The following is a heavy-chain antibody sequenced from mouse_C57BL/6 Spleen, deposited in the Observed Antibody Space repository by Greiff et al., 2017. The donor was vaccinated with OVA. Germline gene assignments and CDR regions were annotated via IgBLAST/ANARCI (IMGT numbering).Heavy chain of an antibody. CDR2: INPSTGGT. CDR1: GYSFTGYY. V-gene: IGHV1-42*01. Sequence: VQLQQSGPELVKPGASVKISCKASGYSFTGYYMNWVKQSPEKSLEWIGAINPSTGGTTYNQKFKAKATLTVDKSSSTAYMQLKSLTAEDSAVYYCVRDHFAYWGQGTLVTVSS. J-gene: IGHJ3*01. CDR3: VRDHFAY.